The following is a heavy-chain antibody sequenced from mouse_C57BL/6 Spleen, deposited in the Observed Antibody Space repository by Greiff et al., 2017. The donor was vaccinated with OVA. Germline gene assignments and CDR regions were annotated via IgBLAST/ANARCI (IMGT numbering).Heavy chain of an antibody. D-gene: IGHD1-1*01. CDR3: ARDITLAY. CDR1: GYAFSSYW. J-gene: IGHJ3*01. CDR2: IYPGDGDT. V-gene: IGHV1-80*01. Sequence: QVHVKQSGAELVKPGASVKISCKASGYAFSSYWMNWVKQRPGKGLEWIGQIYPGDGDTNYNGKFKGKATLTADKSSSTAYMQLSSLTSEDSAVYFCARDITLAYWGQGTLVTVSA.